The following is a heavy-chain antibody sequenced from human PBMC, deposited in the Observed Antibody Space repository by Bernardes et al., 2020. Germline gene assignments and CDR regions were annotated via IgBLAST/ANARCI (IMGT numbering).Heavy chain of an antibody. CDR2: ISGSGGST. CDR1: GFTFSSYA. V-gene: IGHV3-23*01. D-gene: IGHD6-13*01. CDR3: AKVGYSSSWYKFYYFDY. J-gene: IGHJ4*02. Sequence: GGSLRLSCAASGFTFSSYAMSWVRQAPGKGLEWVSAISGSGGSTYYADSVKGRFTISRDNSKNTLYLRMNSLRAEDTAVYYCAKVGYSSSWYKFYYFDYWDQGTLVTVSS.